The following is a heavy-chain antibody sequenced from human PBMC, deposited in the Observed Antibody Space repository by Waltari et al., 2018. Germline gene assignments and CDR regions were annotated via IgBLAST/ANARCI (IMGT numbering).Heavy chain of an antibody. J-gene: IGHJ5*02. CDR3: ARGRRYCSSTSCYWVWFDP. V-gene: IGHV4-34*01. Sequence: QVQLQQWGAGLLKPSETLSLTCAVYGGSFSGYYWSWIRQPPGKGLEWIGEINHSGSTNYNPSLKSRVTISVDTSKNQFSLKLSSVTAADTAVYYCARGRRYCSSTSCYWVWFDPWGQGTLVTVSS. CDR1: GGSFSGYY. CDR2: INHSGST. D-gene: IGHD2-2*01.